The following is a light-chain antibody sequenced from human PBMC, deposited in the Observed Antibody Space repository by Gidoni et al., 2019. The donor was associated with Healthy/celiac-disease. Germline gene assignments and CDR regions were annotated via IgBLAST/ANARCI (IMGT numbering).Light chain of an antibody. CDR1: SSNIGAGYD. Sequence: QSVLTQPPSVSGAPGQRVTISCTGSSSNIGAGYDVHWYQQLPGTAPKLLIYGNSNRPSGVPDRFSGSKSGTSASLAIIGLQAEDEADYYCQSYDSSLSGHVFGTGTKVTVL. CDR2: GNS. V-gene: IGLV1-40*01. CDR3: QSYDSSLSGHV. J-gene: IGLJ1*01.